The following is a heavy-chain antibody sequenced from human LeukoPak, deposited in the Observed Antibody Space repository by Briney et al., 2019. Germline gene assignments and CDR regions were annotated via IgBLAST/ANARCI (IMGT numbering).Heavy chain of an antibody. J-gene: IGHJ3*02. V-gene: IGHV4-30-4*08. CDR2: IYYSGST. CDR1: GDSSSSGDYF. CDR3: ARYPPHVVVTALRSFDI. Sequence: SETLSLTCTVSGDSSSSGDYFWNWIRQPPGKGLEWIGYIYYSGSTYYNPSLKSRVTISVDTSKNHFSLKLSSVTAADTAVYYCARYPPHVVVTALRSFDIWGQGTMVTVSS. D-gene: IGHD2-21*02.